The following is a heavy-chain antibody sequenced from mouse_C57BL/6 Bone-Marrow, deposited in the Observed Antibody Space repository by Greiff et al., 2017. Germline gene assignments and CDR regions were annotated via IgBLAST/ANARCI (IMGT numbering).Heavy chain of an antibody. D-gene: IGHD1-1*01. CDR2: INPNNGGT. CDR1: GYTFTDYN. CDR3: AGGYGSSFDY. J-gene: IGHJ2*01. Sequence: EVQLQQSGPELVKPGASVKMSCKASGYTFTDYNMHWVKQSHGKSLEWIGYINPNNGGTSYNQKFKGKATLTVNKSSSTAYMELRSLTSEDSAVYYCAGGYGSSFDYWGQGTTLTVSS. V-gene: IGHV1-22*01.